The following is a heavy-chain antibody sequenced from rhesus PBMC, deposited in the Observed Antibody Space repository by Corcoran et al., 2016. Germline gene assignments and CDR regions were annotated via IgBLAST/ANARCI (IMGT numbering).Heavy chain of an antibody. Sequence: QVQLQESGPGLVKPSETLSLTCAVSGGSISSNYWSWIRQAPGKGLEWSGRSYGSGWSIYYNLPLKSRGTMATDTSKKQFALKLSSGTAADAAVYYWARGLTTQAYWGQGVLVTVSS. CDR1: GGSISSNY. V-gene: IGHV4-160*01. CDR2: SYGSGWSI. CDR3: ARGLTTQAY. J-gene: IGHJ4*01. D-gene: IGHD4-17*01.